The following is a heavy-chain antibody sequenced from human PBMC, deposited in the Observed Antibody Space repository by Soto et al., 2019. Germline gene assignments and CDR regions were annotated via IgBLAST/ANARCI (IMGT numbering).Heavy chain of an antibody. CDR3: ARIYYSNYETALIYMDV. V-gene: IGHV3-23*01. CDR2: ISGSGGST. J-gene: IGHJ6*03. CDR1: GFTFSSYA. D-gene: IGHD4-4*01. Sequence: GSLRLSCAASGFTFSSYAMSWVRQAPGKGLEWVSAISGSGGSTYYADSVKGRFTISRDNSKNTLYLQMNSLRAEDTAVYYCARIYYSNYETALIYMDVWGKGTTVTVSS.